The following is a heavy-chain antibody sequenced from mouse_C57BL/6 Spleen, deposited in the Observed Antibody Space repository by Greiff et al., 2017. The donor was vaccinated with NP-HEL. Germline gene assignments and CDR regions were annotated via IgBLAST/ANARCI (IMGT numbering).Heavy chain of an antibody. D-gene: IGHD1-1*01. CDR1: GYTFTDYY. V-gene: IGHV1-26*01. Sequence: EVQLQQSGPELVKPGASVKISCKASGYTFTDYYMNWVKQSHGKSLEWIGDINPNNGGTSYNQKFKGKATLTVDKSSSTAYMELRSLTSEDSAVYYCARWAHYYGSSSYAMDYWGQGTSVTVSS. CDR2: INPNNGGT. CDR3: ARWAHYYGSSSYAMDY. J-gene: IGHJ4*01.